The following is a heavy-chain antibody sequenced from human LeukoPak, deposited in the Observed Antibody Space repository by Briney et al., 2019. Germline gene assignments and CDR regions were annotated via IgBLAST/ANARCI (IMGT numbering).Heavy chain of an antibody. CDR2: IYSGGST. D-gene: IGHD6-25*01. Sequence: GGSLRLSCAASGFIFSSNYMSWVRQAPGKGLEWVSVIYSGGSTYYSDSVKGRFTISRDNSKNTLYLQMNRLRVEDTAVYYCATRNIHNSGWTSFDYWGRGTLVTVSS. CDR3: ATRNIHNSGWTSFDY. J-gene: IGHJ4*02. CDR1: GFIFSSNY. V-gene: IGHV3-53*01.